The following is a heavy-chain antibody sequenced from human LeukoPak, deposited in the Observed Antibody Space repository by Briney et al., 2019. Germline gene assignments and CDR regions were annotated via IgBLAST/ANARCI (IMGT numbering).Heavy chain of an antibody. D-gene: IGHD1-1*01. Sequence: GESLKISCKASGYSFTTNWIGWVRQMPGKGLGWMGIIFPADSDTRYSPSFQGQVTISADKSITTAYLQWSSLKASDTAMYYCARPGYSHYAMDVWGQGTTVTVSS. CDR2: IFPADSDT. V-gene: IGHV5-51*01. CDR3: ARPGYSHYAMDV. J-gene: IGHJ6*02. CDR1: GYSFTTNW.